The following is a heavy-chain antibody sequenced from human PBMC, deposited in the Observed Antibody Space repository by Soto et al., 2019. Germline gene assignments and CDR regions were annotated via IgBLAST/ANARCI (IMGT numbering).Heavy chain of an antibody. Sequence: GGSLRLSCAASGFTFSTYAMSWVRQTPGKGLEWVSAISGSPSSTYYADSVKGRFTISRDNSKKTLFLQMSSLRAEDTAVYYCPKEGYDRSRDLYYFDYWGQGTLVTVSS. D-gene: IGHD3-22*01. J-gene: IGHJ4*02. CDR1: GFTFSTYA. CDR2: ISGSPSST. V-gene: IGHV3-23*01. CDR3: PKEGYDRSRDLYYFDY.